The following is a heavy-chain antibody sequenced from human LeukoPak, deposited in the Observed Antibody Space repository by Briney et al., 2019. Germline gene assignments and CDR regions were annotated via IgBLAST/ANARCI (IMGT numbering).Heavy chain of an antibody. V-gene: IGHV3-20*01. CDR2: INWNGGSI. J-gene: IGHJ6*03. Sequence: PGGSLRLSCAASGFTFSSYSMSWVRQAPGKGLEWVSGINWNGGSIGYSDSVKGRFTISRDNAKNSLYLQMNSLRAEDTALYHCARGADPSSSYPGPDYYYYYMDVWGKGTTVTVSS. CDR3: ARGADPSSSYPGPDYYYYYMDV. CDR1: GFTFSSYS. D-gene: IGHD6-13*01.